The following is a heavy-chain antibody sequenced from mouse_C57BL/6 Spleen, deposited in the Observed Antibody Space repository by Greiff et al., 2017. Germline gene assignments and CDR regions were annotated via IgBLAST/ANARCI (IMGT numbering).Heavy chain of an antibody. CDR3: ASRYSNYPWFAY. CDR2: INPNNGGT. D-gene: IGHD2-5*01. V-gene: IGHV1-18*01. J-gene: IGHJ3*01. Sequence: EVQLQESGPELVKPGASVKIPCKASGYTFTDYNMDWVKQSHGKSLEWIGDINPNNGGTIYNQKFKGKATLTVDKSSSTAYMELRSLTSEDTAVYYWASRYSNYPWFAYWGQGTLVTVSA. CDR1: GYTFTDYN.